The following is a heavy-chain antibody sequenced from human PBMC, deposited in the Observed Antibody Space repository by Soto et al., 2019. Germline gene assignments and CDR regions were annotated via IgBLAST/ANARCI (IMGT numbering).Heavy chain of an antibody. CDR3: AKDKAIIGPYDY. V-gene: IGHV3-23*01. Sequence: PVGSLRLSCAASGFTFRSYAMNWVRQAPGKGLEWVSAISASGGNTYFADSVKGRLTISRDNSKNTLYLQLNSLRAEDTAVYFCAKDKAIIGPYDYWGQGTLVTVSS. CDR2: ISASGGNT. J-gene: IGHJ4*02. D-gene: IGHD5-18*01. CDR1: GFTFRSYA.